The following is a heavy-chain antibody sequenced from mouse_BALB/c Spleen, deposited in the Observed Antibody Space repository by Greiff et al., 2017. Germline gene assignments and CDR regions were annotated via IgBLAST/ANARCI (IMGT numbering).Heavy chain of an antibody. CDR3: AKEVPSFAY. CDR2: ISSGGST. J-gene: IGHJ3*01. V-gene: IGHV5-6-5*01. Sequence: EVQLVESGGGLVKPGGSLKLSCAASGFTFSSYAMSWVRQTPEKRLEWVASISSGGSTYYPDSVKGRFTISRDNARNILYLQMSSLRSEDTAMYYCAKEVPSFAYWGQGTLVTVSA. CDR1: GFTFSSYA.